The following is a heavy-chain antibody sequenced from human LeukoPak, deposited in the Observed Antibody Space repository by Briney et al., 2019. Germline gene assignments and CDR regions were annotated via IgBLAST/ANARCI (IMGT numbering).Heavy chain of an antibody. D-gene: IGHD1-26*01. CDR3: AKGPVSAIVGATTLDY. CDR1: GFTFSNYA. CDR2: FSGSTGST. Sequence: RRSLRLSCAASGFTFSNYAMNRGRPAPGTGLDWVSPFSGSTGSTYYADSVKGRFSISSDNSKNTVYLQMNSLSVEATAVYCAKGPVSAIVGATTLDYWGQGTLVTVSS. J-gene: IGHJ4*02. V-gene: IGHV3-23*01.